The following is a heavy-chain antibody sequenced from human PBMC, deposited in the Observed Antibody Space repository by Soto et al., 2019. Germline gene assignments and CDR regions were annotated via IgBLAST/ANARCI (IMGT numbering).Heavy chain of an antibody. V-gene: IGHV3-23*01. CDR1: GFTFSSYA. CDR3: ASAAREYYYYGMDV. Sequence: EVQLLESGGGLVQPGGSLRLSCAASGFTFSSYAMSWVRQAPGKGLEWVSAISGIGGSTYYADSVKGRFTISRDNSKNPLYLQMNSLRAEDTAVYYCASAAREYYYYGMDVWGQGTTVTVSS. CDR2: ISGIGGST. J-gene: IGHJ6*02.